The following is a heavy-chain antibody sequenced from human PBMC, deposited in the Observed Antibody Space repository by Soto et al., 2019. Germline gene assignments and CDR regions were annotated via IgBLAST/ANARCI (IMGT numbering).Heavy chain of an antibody. D-gene: IGHD5-18*01. CDR2: ISYDGSNK. Sequence: HPGGSLRLSCAASGFTFSSYGMHWVRQAPGKGLEWVAVISYDGSNKYYADSVKGRFTISRDNSKNTLYLQMNSLRAEDTAVYYCAKDRVQLWFSPDYWGQGTLGTVSS. V-gene: IGHV3-30*18. CDR1: GFTFSSYG. CDR3: AKDRVQLWFSPDY. J-gene: IGHJ4*02.